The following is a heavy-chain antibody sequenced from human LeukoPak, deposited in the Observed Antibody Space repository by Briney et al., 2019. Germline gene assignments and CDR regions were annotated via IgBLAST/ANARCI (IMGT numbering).Heavy chain of an antibody. Sequence: SVEVSCKASGGTFSSYAISWVRQAPGQGLEWMGGIIPIFGTANYAQKFQGRVTITADESTSTAYMELSSLRSEDTAVYYCARDFVVVTSHYYYGMDVWGQGTTVTVSS. V-gene: IGHV1-69*01. J-gene: IGHJ6*02. D-gene: IGHD2-21*02. CDR3: ARDFVVVTSHYYYGMDV. CDR2: IIPIFGTA. CDR1: GGTFSSYA.